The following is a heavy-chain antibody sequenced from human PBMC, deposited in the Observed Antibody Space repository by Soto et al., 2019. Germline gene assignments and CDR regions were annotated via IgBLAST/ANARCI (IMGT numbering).Heavy chain of an antibody. Sequence: ASVKVSCKASGYTFTSYAMHLVRQAPGQRLEWMGWINAGNGNTKYSQKFQGRVTITRDTSASTAYMELSSLRSEDTAVYYFAREGTVQWLVRTGGTFDIWGQGTMVTVSS. D-gene: IGHD6-19*01. V-gene: IGHV1-3*01. CDR1: GYTFTSYA. CDR3: AREGTVQWLVRTGGTFDI. CDR2: INAGNGNT. J-gene: IGHJ3*02.